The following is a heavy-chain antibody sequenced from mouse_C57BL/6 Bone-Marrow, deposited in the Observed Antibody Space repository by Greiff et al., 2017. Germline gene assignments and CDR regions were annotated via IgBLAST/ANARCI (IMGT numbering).Heavy chain of an antibody. V-gene: IGHV5-4*03. CDR1: GFTFSSYA. J-gene: IGHJ4*01. Sequence: EVMLVESGGGLVKPGGSLKLSCAASGFTFSSYAMSWVRQTPEKRLEWVATISDGGSYTYYPDNVKGRFTISRDNAKNNLYLQMSQLKSENPARYYCAGSWSPYAMDYWGQGTSVTVSS. CDR2: ISDGGSYT. CDR3: AGSWSPYAMDY.